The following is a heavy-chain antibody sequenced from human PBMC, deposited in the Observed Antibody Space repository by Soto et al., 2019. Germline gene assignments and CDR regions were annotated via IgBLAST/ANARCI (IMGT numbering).Heavy chain of an antibody. V-gene: IGHV4-34*01. J-gene: IGHJ4*02. CDR1: GGSFSGYY. D-gene: IGHD5-12*01. CDR2: INHSGST. Sequence: TSETLSLTCAVYGGSFSGYYWSWIRQPPGKGLEWIGEINHSGSTNYNPSLKSRVTISVDTSKNQFSLKLSSVTAADTAVYYCARVRGKRWLQLLAKQPPYFDYWGQGTLVTVSS. CDR3: ARVRGKRWLQLLAKQPPYFDY.